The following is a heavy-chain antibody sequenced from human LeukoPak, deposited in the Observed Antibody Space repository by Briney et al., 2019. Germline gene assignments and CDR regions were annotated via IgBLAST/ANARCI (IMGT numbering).Heavy chain of an antibody. CDR3: AKAIYYDSSGHFDY. J-gene: IGHJ4*02. CDR1: GFIVSGDF. Sequence: PGGSLRLSCAASGFIVSGDFMSWVRQAPGKGLEWVSVIYSDGSTYYADSVKGRFTISRDNSKNTLHLQMNSLRAEDTAVYYCAKAIYYDSSGHFDYWGQGTLVTVSS. V-gene: IGHV3-53*01. D-gene: IGHD3-22*01. CDR2: IYSDGST.